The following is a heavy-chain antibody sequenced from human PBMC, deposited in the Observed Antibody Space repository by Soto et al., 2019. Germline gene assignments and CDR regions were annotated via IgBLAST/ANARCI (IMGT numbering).Heavy chain of an antibody. CDR2: IRNKANRYTT. J-gene: IGHJ3*02. D-gene: IGHD6-13*01. CDR3: TRVRSSSWGLDAFDM. V-gene: IGHV3-72*01. Sequence: PCCCLGLCSAASRVRFSIPYIAGSCKDQGKGLEWVGRIRNKANRYTTEYAASVKGRFTISRDDSKNSLYLQMNSLKTEDTALYYCTRVRSSSWGLDAFDMWGQGTMVTVSS. CDR1: RVRFSIPY.